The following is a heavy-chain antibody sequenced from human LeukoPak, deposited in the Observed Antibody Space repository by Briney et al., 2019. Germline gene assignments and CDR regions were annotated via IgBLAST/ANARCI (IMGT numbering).Heavy chain of an antibody. CDR2: IYYSGST. J-gene: IGHJ4*02. D-gene: IGHD3-9*01. Sequence: PSETLSLTCTVSGGSISSYYWSWIRQPPGKVLEWIGYIYYSGSTNYNPSLKSRVTISVDTSKNQFSLKLSSVTAADTPVYYCARHRGDFDWLPYYFDYWGRGTLVTVSS. V-gene: IGHV4-59*08. CDR1: GGSISSYY. CDR3: ARHRGDFDWLPYYFDY.